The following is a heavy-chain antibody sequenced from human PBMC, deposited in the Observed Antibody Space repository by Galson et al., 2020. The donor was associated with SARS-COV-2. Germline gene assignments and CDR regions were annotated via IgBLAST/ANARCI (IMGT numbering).Heavy chain of an antibody. J-gene: IGHJ6*03. CDR1: GGSFKNYY. V-gene: IGHV4-34*01. CDR3: VRGAEERRIIVGVTYYYTYMDV. D-gene: IGHD3-3*01. CDR2: INHRGST. Sequence: SETLSLTCAVYGGSFKNYYWTWIRQSPGKGLQWIGEINHRGSTNYDPSLQGRVAMSVDTSKNQFSLRLSSVTAADTAVYYCVRGAEERRIIVGVTYYYTYMDVWGGGTAVTVSS.